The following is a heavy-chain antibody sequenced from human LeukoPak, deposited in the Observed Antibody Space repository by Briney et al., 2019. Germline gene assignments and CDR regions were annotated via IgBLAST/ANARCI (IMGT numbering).Heavy chain of an antibody. J-gene: IGHJ3*02. CDR3: ARDWALLWFGEFPDAFDI. D-gene: IGHD3-10*01. V-gene: IGHV3-53*01. CDR2: IYSGGST. Sequence: PGGSLRLSCAASGFTVSSNYMSWVRQAPGKGLEWVSVIYSGGSTYYADSVKGRFTISRDNSKNTLYLQMNSLRAEDTAVYYCARDWALLWFGEFPDAFDIWGQGTMVTVSS. CDR1: GFTVSSNY.